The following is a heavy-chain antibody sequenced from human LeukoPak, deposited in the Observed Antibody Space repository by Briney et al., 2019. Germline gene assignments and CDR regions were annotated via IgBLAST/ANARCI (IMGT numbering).Heavy chain of an antibody. V-gene: IGHV4-39*01. CDR3: ARVDSKGYSYGFYYYYMDV. CDR2: IYYSGST. CDR1: GNSISSSGFY. D-gene: IGHD5-18*01. Sequence: NASETLSLTCTVSGNSISSSGFYWGWIRQPPGKGLEWIGIIYYSGSTYYNPSLKSRVTISVDTSKNQFSLKLSSVTAADTAVYYCARVDSKGYSYGFYYYYMDVWGKGTTVTVSS. J-gene: IGHJ6*03.